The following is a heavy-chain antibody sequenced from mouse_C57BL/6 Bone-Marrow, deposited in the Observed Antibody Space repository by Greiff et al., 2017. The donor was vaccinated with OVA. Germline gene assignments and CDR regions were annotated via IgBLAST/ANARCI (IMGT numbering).Heavy chain of an antibody. Sequence: VQLQQSGAELAKPGASVKLSCKASGYTFTSYWMHWVKQRPGQGLEWIGYINPSSGYTKYNQKFKDKATLTADKSSSTAYMQLSSLTYEDSAVYYCANYGSSIYWYCDVWGTGTTVTVSS. CDR1: GYTFTSYW. V-gene: IGHV1-7*01. CDR2: INPSSGYT. D-gene: IGHD1-1*01. CDR3: ANYGSSIYWYCDV. J-gene: IGHJ1*03.